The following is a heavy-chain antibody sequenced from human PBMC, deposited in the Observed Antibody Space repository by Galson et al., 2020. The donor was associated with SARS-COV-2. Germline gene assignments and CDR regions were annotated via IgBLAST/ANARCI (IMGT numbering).Heavy chain of an antibody. CDR2: ISYDGSNK. J-gene: IGHJ4*02. V-gene: IGHV3-30*04. CDR1: GFTFSSYA. Sequence: GESLKISCAASGFTFSSYAMHWVRQAPGKGLEWVAVISYDGSNKYYADSVKGRFTISRDNSKNTLYLQMNSLRAEDTAVYYCAREGIGVLSSAVFYYWGQGTLVTVSS. CDR3: AREGIGVLSSAVFYY. D-gene: IGHD6-19*01.